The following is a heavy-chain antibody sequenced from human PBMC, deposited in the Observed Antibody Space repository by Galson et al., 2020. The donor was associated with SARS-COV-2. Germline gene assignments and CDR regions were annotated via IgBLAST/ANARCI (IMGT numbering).Heavy chain of an antibody. CDR1: GGSISSGDYY. D-gene: IGHD2-2*02. CDR3: ARDMTLRYCSSTSCYSYGMDG. Sequence: ETSETLSLTCTVSGGSISSGDYYWSWIRQPTGKGLEWIGYIYYSGSTYYNPSLKSRVTISVDTSKNQFSLKLSSVTAADTAVYYCARDMTLRYCSSTSCYSYGMDGWGQGPTVTVAS. V-gene: IGHV4-30-4*01. CDR2: IYYSGST. J-gene: IGHJ6*02.